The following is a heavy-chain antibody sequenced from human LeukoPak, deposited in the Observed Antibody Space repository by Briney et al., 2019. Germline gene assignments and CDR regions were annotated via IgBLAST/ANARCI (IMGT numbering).Heavy chain of an antibody. Sequence: SETLSLTCAVSGGSISSSHWWSWVRQPPGKGLEWIGEIYHSGSTNYNPSLKSRVTISVDTSKNQFSLKLSSVTAADTAVYYCARGYYDILTGYSEFDYWGQGTLVTVSS. CDR3: ARGYYDILTGYSEFDY. D-gene: IGHD3-9*01. V-gene: IGHV4-4*02. CDR1: GGSISSSHW. CDR2: IYHSGST. J-gene: IGHJ4*02.